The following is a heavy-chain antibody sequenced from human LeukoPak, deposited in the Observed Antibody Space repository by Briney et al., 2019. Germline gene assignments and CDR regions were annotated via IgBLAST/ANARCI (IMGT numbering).Heavy chain of an antibody. Sequence: GGSLRLSCAASGFTFSDYYMSWIRQAPGKGLEWGSDISSSGSTIYYADSVKGRFTIPRDNAKNSVYLQMNSLRAEDTAVYYCARELPSGGSLWRQGAMVSVSS. CDR3: ARELPSGGSL. CDR2: ISSSGSTI. V-gene: IGHV3-11*01. J-gene: IGHJ4*02. D-gene: IGHD1-26*01. CDR1: GFTFSDYY.